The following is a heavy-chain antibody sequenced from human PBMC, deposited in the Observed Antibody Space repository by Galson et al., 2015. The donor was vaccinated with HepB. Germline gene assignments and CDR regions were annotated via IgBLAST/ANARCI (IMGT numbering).Heavy chain of an antibody. CDR3: ASDLGVPRIATTGTPWYAPTYQFDY. D-gene: IGHD1-1*01. V-gene: IGHV3-30-3*01. J-gene: IGHJ4*02. Sequence: SLRLSCAASGFTFSSYPIHWVRQAPGKGLEWVAMISFDGSNTHYADSVRGRFTISRDNSDYTLYLQMNSLRPEDTAVYYCASDLGVPRIATTGTPWYAPTYQFDYWGQGTLVTVSS. CDR1: GFTFSSYP. CDR2: ISFDGSNT.